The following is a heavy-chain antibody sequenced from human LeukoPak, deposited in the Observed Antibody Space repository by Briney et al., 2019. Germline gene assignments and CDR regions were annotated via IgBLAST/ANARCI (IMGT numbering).Heavy chain of an antibody. CDR3: VREGFYFFDL. CDR2: VNQDGSET. V-gene: IGHV3-7*01. CDR1: GFTFTNNF. Sequence: GGSLRLSCAASGFTFTNNFMSWVRQVPGKGLEWVANVNQDGSETTYADSVRGRFTIFRDNAKDSVYLQMNTLRAEGSATYYCVREGFYFFDLWGQGTLVTVSS. J-gene: IGHJ4*01.